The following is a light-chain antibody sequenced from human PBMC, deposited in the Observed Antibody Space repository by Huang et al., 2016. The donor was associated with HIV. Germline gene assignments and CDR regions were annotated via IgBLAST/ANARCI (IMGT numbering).Light chain of an antibody. CDR3: LQYYSVPQT. V-gene: IGKV4-1*01. Sequence: DIVMTQSPDSLAVSPGERATINCKSSQSVLYSLSKKNYLAWFKQKPGRPPKLLIYWATTRESGVPDRFSGSGSGTDFTLTINNLQAEDVAVYFCLQYYSVPQTFGHGTKVEI. CDR1: QSVLYSLSKKNY. J-gene: IGKJ1*01. CDR2: WAT.